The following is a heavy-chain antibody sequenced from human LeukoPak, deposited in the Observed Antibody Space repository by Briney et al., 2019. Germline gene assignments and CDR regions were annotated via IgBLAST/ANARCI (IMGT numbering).Heavy chain of an antibody. CDR1: GFTFTNYE. CDR3: ARDNYDGSTPYYFDY. V-gene: IGHV3-48*03. J-gene: IGHJ4*02. CDR2: ISSSGTTI. Sequence: GGSLRLSCAASGFTFTNYEMTWVGQAPGKGLEWVSYISSSGTTIHYADSVKGRFTISRDNAKNSLYLQMNSLRAEDTAVYYCARDNYDGSTPYYFDYWGQGTLVTVSS. D-gene: IGHD3-22*01.